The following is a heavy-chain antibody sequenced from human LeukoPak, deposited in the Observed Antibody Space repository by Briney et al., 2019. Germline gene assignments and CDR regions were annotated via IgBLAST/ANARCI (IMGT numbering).Heavy chain of an antibody. CDR3: ARGGSDY. J-gene: IGHJ4*02. CDR2: IYYSGST. Sequence: SETLSLTCTVSGGSVSSGNYYWSWIRQPPGKGLDWIGYIYYSGSTNYNPSLKSRVTISVDTSKNQFSLRLSSVTAADTAVYYCARGGSDYWGQGTLVTVSS. D-gene: IGHD2-15*01. CDR1: GGSVSSGNYY. V-gene: IGHV4-61*01.